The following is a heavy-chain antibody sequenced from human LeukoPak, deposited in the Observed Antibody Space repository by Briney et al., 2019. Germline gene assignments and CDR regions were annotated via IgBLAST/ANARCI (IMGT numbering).Heavy chain of an antibody. Sequence: GASVKVFCKASGYTFNAYGISWVRQAPGHGLEWIGYISANSDHTDYTKRLQGRVSLTRDTSTDTAYMELRSLRSADTAVYYCARPVNTYFAPWGQGTLVTVSS. CDR1: GYTFNAYG. J-gene: IGHJ5*02. D-gene: IGHD2-2*02. CDR2: ISANSDHT. CDR3: ARPVNTYFAP. V-gene: IGHV1-18*01.